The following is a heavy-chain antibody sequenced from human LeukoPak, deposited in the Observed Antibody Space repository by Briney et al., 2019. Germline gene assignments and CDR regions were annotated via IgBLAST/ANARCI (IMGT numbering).Heavy chain of an antibody. V-gene: IGHV4-31*03. D-gene: IGHD3-22*01. CDR1: GGSVNSGDYY. CDR2: IHYSGST. Sequence: SETLSLTCTVSGGSVNSGDYYWSWIRQHPGKGLEWIGYIHYSGSTYYNPSLKSRLTISVDTSKNHFSLKLSSVTAADTAVYYCARMSGRESSGYYFDYWGQGTLVTVSS. CDR3: ARMSGRESSGYYFDY. J-gene: IGHJ4*02.